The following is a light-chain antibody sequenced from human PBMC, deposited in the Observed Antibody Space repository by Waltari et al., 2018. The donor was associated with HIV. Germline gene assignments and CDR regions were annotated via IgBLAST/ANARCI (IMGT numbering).Light chain of an antibody. J-gene: IGLJ1*01. V-gene: IGLV3-1*01. CDR1: KWGDKY. CDR3: QAWDSSTAKNV. CDR2: QNS. Sequence: SYDLTQPPSVSVSPGQTASITCSGDKWGDKYTCWYQQKPGQSPVLIIYQNSKRPSGIPERFSGSNSGNTATLTISGTQALDEADYYCQAWDSSTAKNVFGPGTKVTVL.